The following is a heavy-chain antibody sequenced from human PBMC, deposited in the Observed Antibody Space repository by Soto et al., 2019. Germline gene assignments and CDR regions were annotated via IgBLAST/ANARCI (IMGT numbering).Heavy chain of an antibody. CDR1: GFTFSSYG. D-gene: IGHD3-10*01. Sequence: GGSLRLSCAASGFTFSSYGMHWVRQAPSKGLEWVAVISYDGSNKYYADSVKGRFTISRDNSKNTLYLQMNSLRAEDTAVYYCAKDRRYYYGSGTYYYYYYGMDVWGQGTTVTVS. CDR2: ISYDGSNK. CDR3: AKDRRYYYGSGTYYYYYYGMDV. J-gene: IGHJ6*02. V-gene: IGHV3-30*18.